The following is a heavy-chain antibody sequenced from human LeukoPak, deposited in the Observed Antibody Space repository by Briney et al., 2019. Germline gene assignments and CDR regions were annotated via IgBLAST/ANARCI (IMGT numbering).Heavy chain of an antibody. CDR3: ARGRDSSGYIY. Sequence: ASVKVSCKASGHTFTSYAMHWVRQAPGQRLEWMGWINAGNGNTKYSQKFQGRVTMTRNTSISTAYMELSSLRSEDTAVYYCARGRDSSGYIYWGQGTLVTVSS. CDR2: INAGNGNT. D-gene: IGHD3-22*01. J-gene: IGHJ4*02. V-gene: IGHV1-3*01. CDR1: GHTFTSYA.